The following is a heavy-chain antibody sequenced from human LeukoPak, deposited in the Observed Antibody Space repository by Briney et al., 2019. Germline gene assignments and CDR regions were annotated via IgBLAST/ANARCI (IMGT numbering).Heavy chain of an antibody. CDR3: SILAVASDFDY. CDR1: GFSFSSYD. Sequence: GGSLRPSCAVSGFSFSSYDMHWVRQAPGKGLEWVAAIRYDGNKKYYVDSVKGRFTISRDNSKNTLYLQMNSLRVEDTAVYSCSILAVASDFDYWGQGTLVTVSS. J-gene: IGHJ4*02. D-gene: IGHD6-19*01. CDR2: IRYDGNKK. V-gene: IGHV3-33*01.